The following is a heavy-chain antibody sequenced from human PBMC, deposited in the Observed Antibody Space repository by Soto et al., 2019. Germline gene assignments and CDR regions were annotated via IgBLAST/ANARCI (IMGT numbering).Heavy chain of an antibody. CDR2: INHSGST. CDR3: ARGRRTAVTIDY. J-gene: IGHJ4*02. CDR1: GGSFSGYY. D-gene: IGHD4-17*01. V-gene: IGHV4-34*01. Sequence: QVQLQQWGAGLLKPSETLSLTCAVYGGSFSGYYWSWIRQPPGKGLEWIGEINHSGSTNYNPSLKSRVAIAVDTSRTQFSLKLSSVTAADTAVYYCARGRRTAVTIDYWGQGTLVTVSS.